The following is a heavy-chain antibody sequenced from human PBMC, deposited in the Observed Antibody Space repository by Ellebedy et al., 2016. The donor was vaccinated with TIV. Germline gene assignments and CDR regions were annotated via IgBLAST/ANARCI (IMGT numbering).Heavy chain of an antibody. J-gene: IGHJ4*03. V-gene: IGHV3-13*01. Sequence: PGGSLRLSCAASGFTFSSYDMHWVRQGTGKGLEWVSAIGTAGDTYYPGSVKGRFTISRENAKNSCYLQITSLRAEDTAVYYCARVRFGDTAVDYWGQGTLVTVSS. CDR2: IGTAGDT. CDR1: GFTFSSYD. CDR3: ARVRFGDTAVDY. D-gene: IGHD2-21*01.